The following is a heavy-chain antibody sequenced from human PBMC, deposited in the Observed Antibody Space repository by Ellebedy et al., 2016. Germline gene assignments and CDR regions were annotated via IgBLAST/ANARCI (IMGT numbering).Heavy chain of an antibody. V-gene: IGHV3-30*03. D-gene: IGHD3-16*01. CDR1: GLTVSSFF. Sequence: GGSLRLXXAPSGLTVSSFFMGWVRQAPGKGLEWLAVISYDGSIKYYEDSVKGRFTISRDNAKNSLFLQMNSLRAEDTAVYYCARGVGGTSLNWFDPWGQGTLVTVSS. J-gene: IGHJ5*02. CDR3: ARGVGGTSLNWFDP. CDR2: ISYDGSIK.